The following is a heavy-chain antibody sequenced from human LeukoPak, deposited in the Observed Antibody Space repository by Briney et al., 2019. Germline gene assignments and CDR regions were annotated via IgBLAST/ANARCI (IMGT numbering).Heavy chain of an antibody. CDR3: AKGPYFDL. Sequence: ETLSLTCSVPGGSISSYYWSWIRQPPGKGLGWIGYIYYSGSTNYNPSLKSRVTISVDTSKNQFSLRLSSVTAADTAVYYCAKGPYFDLWGRGTLVTVSS. V-gene: IGHV4-59*01. J-gene: IGHJ2*01. CDR1: GGSISSYY. CDR2: IYYSGST.